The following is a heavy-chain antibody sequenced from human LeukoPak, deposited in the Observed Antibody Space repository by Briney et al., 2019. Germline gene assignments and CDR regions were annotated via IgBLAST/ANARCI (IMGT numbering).Heavy chain of an antibody. CDR1: GGSFSGYY. Sequence: SETVSLTCAVYGGSFSGYYWSWIRQPPGKGLEWIGEINHSGSTNYNPSLKSRVTISVDTSKNQFSLKLSSVTAADTAVYYCASTFCSSTNCYRTPPRNFDYWGQGTLVTVSA. V-gene: IGHV4-34*01. CDR2: INHSGST. D-gene: IGHD2-2*02. J-gene: IGHJ4*02. CDR3: ASTFCSSTNCYRTPPRNFDY.